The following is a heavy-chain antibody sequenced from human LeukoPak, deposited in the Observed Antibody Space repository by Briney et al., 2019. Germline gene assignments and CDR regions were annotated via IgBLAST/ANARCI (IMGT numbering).Heavy chain of an antibody. J-gene: IGHJ4*02. CDR3: ARVSSGWYYFDY. D-gene: IGHD6-19*01. Sequence: ASVKVSCKASGYTFTSYALHWVRQAPGKRLEWMGWINAGNGNTKYSQKFQGRVTITRDTYASTAYMELSSLRSEDRAVYYCARVSSGWYYFDYWGQGTLVTVSS. V-gene: IGHV1-3*01. CDR1: GYTFTSYA. CDR2: INAGNGNT.